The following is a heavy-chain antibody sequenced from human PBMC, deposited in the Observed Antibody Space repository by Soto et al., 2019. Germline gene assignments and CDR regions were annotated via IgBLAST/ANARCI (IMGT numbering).Heavy chain of an antibody. Sequence: QVQLVQSGAEVKKPGASVKVSCKASGYTFTGYYMHWVRQAPGQGLEWMGWINPNSGGTNYAQKFQGWVTMTRDTSISTAYMALRRVRSAATAVYYCARGIQLWLGGGGIGGYWGQGTLVTVSS. CDR3: ARGIQLWLGGGGIGGY. J-gene: IGHJ4*02. CDR1: GYTFTGYY. CDR2: INPNSGGT. V-gene: IGHV1-2*04. D-gene: IGHD5-18*01.